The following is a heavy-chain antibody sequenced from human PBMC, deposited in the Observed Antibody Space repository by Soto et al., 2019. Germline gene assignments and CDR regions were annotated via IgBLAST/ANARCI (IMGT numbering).Heavy chain of an antibody. CDR1: GFTFSSYA. CDR2: IYYSGST. Sequence: LRLSCAASGFTFSSYAMSWVRQAPGKGLEWIGYIYYSGSTYYNPSLKSRVTISVGTSKNQFSLKLSSVTAADTAVYYCARESGGWSGYYGSYWGQGTLVTVSS. CDR3: ARESGGWSGYYGSY. J-gene: IGHJ4*02. D-gene: IGHD3-3*01. V-gene: IGHV4-31*02.